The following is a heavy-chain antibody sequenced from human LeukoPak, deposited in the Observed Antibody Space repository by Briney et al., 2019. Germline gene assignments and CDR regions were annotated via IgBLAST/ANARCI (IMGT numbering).Heavy chain of an antibody. CDR1: GGSISSCDYY. Sequence: PSETLSLTCTVSGGSISSCDYYWSWIRQPPGKGLEWIGYIYYSRSTYYNPSLKSRVTISVDTSKNQFSLKLSSLTAADTAVYYCDRGTYSDHSGNFDYWRQGTLLPVPS. CDR3: DRGTYSDHSGNFDY. D-gene: IGHD3-22*01. CDR2: IYYSRST. J-gene: IGHJ4*02. V-gene: IGHV4-30-4*01.